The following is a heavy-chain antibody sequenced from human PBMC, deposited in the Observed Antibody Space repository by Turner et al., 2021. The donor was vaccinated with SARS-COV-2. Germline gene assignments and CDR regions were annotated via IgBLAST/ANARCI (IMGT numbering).Heavy chain of an antibody. CDR3: AKGSELPSSWFDS. V-gene: IGHV3-23*01. D-gene: IGHD2-15*01. CDR1: GFTFSKFA. Sequence: EVQLLESGGGLVQPGGSLTVCCAASGFTFSKFAISWVGQSPGKGLEWVSASSISGDSTYYADSVKGRFTISRDNSKNTLYLQMNSLRAEDTAVYYCAKGSELPSSWFDSWGQGTLVTVSS. J-gene: IGHJ5*01. CDR2: SSISGDST.